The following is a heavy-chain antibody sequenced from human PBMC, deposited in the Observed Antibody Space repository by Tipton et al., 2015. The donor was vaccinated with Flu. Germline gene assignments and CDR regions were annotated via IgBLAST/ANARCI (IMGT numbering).Heavy chain of an antibody. V-gene: IGHV4-39*01. D-gene: IGHD4-17*01. CDR2: IFYSGST. Sequence: TLSLTCTVSGGSLSSFYWSWIRQSPGKGLEWIGCIFYSGSTHYSPSLKSRVTISLDTSKNQFSLKLSSVTAADTATYYCARSTVTAPHFDTWGQGTLVTVSS. CDR1: GGSLSSFY. J-gene: IGHJ5*02. CDR3: ARSTVTAPHFDT.